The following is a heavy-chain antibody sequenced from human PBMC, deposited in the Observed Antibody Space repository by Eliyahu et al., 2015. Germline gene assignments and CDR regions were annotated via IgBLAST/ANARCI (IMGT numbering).Heavy chain of an antibody. CDR1: GYNFEDYW. Sequence: EMQLVQSGAEVKKPGQSVKIXXKGXGYNFEDYWVAWVRRXPGKGLEWMGLVFPSDAATRYSPSFEGQVDISVDKSITTAYLHLYGLKASDRAVYYCVRRQMDVWGQGTTVTFSP. CDR3: VRRQMDV. V-gene: IGHV5-51*01. CDR2: VFPSDAAT. J-gene: IGHJ6*01.